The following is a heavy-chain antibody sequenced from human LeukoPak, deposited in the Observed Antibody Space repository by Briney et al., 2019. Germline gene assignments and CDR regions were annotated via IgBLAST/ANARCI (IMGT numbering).Heavy chain of an antibody. D-gene: IGHD3-22*01. V-gene: IGHV4-59*01. CDR3: ARSPPYYYDSSGYKFPPWFDP. CDR1: GGSISSYY. Sequence: PSETLSLTCTVSGGSISSYYWSWIRQPPGKGLEWIGYIYYSGSTNYNPSLKSRVTISVDTSKNQFSLKLSSVTAADTAVYYCARSPPYYYDSSGYKFPPWFDPWGQGTLVTVSS. CDR2: IYYSGST. J-gene: IGHJ5*02.